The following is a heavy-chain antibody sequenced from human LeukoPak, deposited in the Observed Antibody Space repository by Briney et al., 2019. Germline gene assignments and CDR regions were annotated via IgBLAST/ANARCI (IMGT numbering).Heavy chain of an antibody. V-gene: IGHV3-23*01. CDR2: IRDSGDST. J-gene: IGHJ4*02. D-gene: IGHD4-17*01. CDR1: GFTFSSFA. CDR3: GKSRGSTVTGEAVDY. Sequence: GGSLRLSCAASGFTFSSFAMGWVRQAPGKGLEWVSGIRDSGDSTYSADSVKGRFTTSRDNSKNTLYLQMNSLRADDTAVYYCGKSRGSTVTGEAVDYWGQGTLVSVSS.